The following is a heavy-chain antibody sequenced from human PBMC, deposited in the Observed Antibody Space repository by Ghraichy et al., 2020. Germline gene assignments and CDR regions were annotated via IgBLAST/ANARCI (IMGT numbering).Heavy chain of an antibody. D-gene: IGHD2-2*02. CDR2: MYGGGST. J-gene: IGHJ5*02. CDR1: GFTVSAHY. Sequence: LSLTCAASGFTVSAHYVTWVRQAPGKGLECVSVMYGGGSTYYADSAKGRFSTSRDNTKNTVYLQMHSLRVEDTAVYYCAGAGGYSEPWGQGTLVTVAS. CDR3: AGAGGYSEP. V-gene: IGHV3-66*01.